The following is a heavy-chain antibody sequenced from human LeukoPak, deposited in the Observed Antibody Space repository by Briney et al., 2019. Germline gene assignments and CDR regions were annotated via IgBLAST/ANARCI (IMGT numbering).Heavy chain of an antibody. J-gene: IGHJ4*02. Sequence: GGSLRLSCAASGFTFSSYSMNWVRQAPGKGLEWVSYISSSSSTIYYADSVKGRFTISRDNAKNSLYLQMNSLRAEDTAVYYCAKDRYSSSWCFDYWGQGTLVTVSS. CDR2: ISSSSSTI. CDR1: GFTFSSYS. V-gene: IGHV3-48*04. CDR3: AKDRYSSSWCFDY. D-gene: IGHD6-13*01.